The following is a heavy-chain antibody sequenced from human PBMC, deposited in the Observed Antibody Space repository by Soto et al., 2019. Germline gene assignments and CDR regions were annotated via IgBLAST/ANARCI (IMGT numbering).Heavy chain of an antibody. CDR1: GGSITRGGYY. V-gene: IGHV4-31*03. CDR3: ARDPAP. CDR2: IYNSGTT. J-gene: IGHJ5*02. Sequence: QVQLQESGPGLLKSSETLSLTCTVSGGSITRGGYYWSWIRQHPGKGLEWIGYIYNSGTTYYNPSLKSRVTISVDTSKNQFSLKLTSVTAADTAVYYCARDPAPWGQGTLVTVSS.